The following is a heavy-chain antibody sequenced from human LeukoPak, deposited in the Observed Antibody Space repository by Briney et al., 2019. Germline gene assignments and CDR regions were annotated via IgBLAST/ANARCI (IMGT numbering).Heavy chain of an antibody. D-gene: IGHD4-17*01. Sequence: SQTLSLTCTVSGGSISSGGYYWSWLRQHPGKGLEWIGYIYYSGSTYYNPSLKSRVTISVDTSKNQFSLKLSSVTAADTAVYYCARVSVGDYYFGYWGQGTLVTVSS. CDR2: IYYSGST. J-gene: IGHJ4*02. V-gene: IGHV4-31*03. CDR3: ARVSVGDYYFGY. CDR1: GGSISSGGYY.